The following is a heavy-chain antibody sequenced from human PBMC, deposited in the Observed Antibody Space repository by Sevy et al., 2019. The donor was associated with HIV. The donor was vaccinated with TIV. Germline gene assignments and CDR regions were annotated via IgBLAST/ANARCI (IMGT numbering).Heavy chain of an antibody. CDR3: ARTGVVRVIDY. CDR2: IYHSGST. Sequence: SETLSLTCAVSGYSISSGYYWGWIRQPPGKGLEWIGGIYHSGSTYYNPSLKSRVTIPVDTSKNQFSLKLSSVTAADTAVYYCARTGVVRVIDYWGQGTLVTVSS. CDR1: GYSISSGYY. D-gene: IGHD2-15*01. J-gene: IGHJ4*02. V-gene: IGHV4-38-2*01.